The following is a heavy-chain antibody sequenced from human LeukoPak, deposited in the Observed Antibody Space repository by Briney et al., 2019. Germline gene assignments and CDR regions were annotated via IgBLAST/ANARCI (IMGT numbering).Heavy chain of an antibody. V-gene: IGHV3-33*03. Sequence: GRSLRLSCAASGFMFSGFDMHWVRQAPGKGLEWVAVGWSDGTNKLYADSMRGRFTISRDNSKNTVYMQLNSVIGEYTCIYWCTTDGFAQWGEGTLVTVSS. CDR1: GFMFSGFD. D-gene: IGHD3-10*01. J-gene: IGHJ4*02. CDR2: GWSDGTNK. CDR3: TTDGFAQ.